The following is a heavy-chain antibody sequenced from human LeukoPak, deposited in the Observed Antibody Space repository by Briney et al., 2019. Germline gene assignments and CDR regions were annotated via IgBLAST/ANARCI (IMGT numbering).Heavy chain of an antibody. D-gene: IGHD3-22*01. Sequence: PETLSLTCAVYGGSFSGYYWSWIRQPPGKGLEWIGEINHSGSTNYNPSLKSRVAISVDTSKNQFSLKLSSVTAADTAVYYCARASPYYYDSSGYYGRGYGMDVWGQGTTVTVSS. CDR2: INHSGST. CDR1: GGSFSGYY. J-gene: IGHJ6*02. CDR3: ARASPYYYDSSGYYGRGYGMDV. V-gene: IGHV4-34*01.